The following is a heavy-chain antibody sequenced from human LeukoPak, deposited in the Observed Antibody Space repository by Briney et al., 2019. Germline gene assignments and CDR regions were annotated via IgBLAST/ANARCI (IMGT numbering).Heavy chain of an antibody. V-gene: IGHV1-2*02. Sequence: ASVKVSCKAPGYSFTDHYLHWLRQAPGHGLEWMAWIHPKTGVTNYAERFQGRLSLTRDTPIRTLYMELNSLTSDDTAVYYCARDHNWGPDYWGQGTRVSVSS. CDR1: GYSFTDHY. D-gene: IGHD7-27*01. CDR3: ARDHNWGPDY. CDR2: IHPKTGVT. J-gene: IGHJ4*02.